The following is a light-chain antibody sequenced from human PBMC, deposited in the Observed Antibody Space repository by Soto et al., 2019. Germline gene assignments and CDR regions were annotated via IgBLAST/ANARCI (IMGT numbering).Light chain of an antibody. CDR3: LQTFMNSVT. V-gene: IGKV1-39*01. CDR2: SAF. J-gene: IGKJ1*01. CDR1: QNIDKY. Sequence: DSPLTQSAASVPVSVVERAPVTGRSSQNIDKYLHLYQQHTWKAPILLIFSAFMVQSGVQSRFMGSGSETEFTLTISGLQPEDVSTYHCLQTFMNSVTFGQGNKVDI.